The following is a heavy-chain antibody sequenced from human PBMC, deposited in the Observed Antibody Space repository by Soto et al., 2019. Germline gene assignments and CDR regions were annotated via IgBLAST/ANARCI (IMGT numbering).Heavy chain of an antibody. Sequence: GGSLRLSCAASGFTFSSYAMSWVRQAPGKGLEWVSAISGSGGSTYYADSVKGRFTISRDNSKNTLYLQMNSLRAEDTAVYYCAKDRQGGGYYYGMDVWGQGTTVTVSS. CDR2: ISGSGGST. CDR3: AKDRQGGGYYYGMDV. D-gene: IGHD3-16*01. J-gene: IGHJ6*02. CDR1: GFTFSSYA. V-gene: IGHV3-23*01.